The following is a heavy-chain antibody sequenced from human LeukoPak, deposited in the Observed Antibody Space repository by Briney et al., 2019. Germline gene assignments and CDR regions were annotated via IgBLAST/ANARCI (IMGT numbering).Heavy chain of an antibody. CDR3: ARDLNYYDSSGYGH. D-gene: IGHD3-22*01. J-gene: IGHJ4*02. CDR1: GFTFSSYA. Sequence: GGSLRLSCAASGFTFSSYAMSWVRQAPGKGLEWVSVIYSGGSPYYADSVKGRFTISRDNSKNTLYLQMNSLRAEDTAVYYCARDLNYYDSSGYGHWGQGALVTVSS. V-gene: IGHV3-53*01. CDR2: IYSGGSP.